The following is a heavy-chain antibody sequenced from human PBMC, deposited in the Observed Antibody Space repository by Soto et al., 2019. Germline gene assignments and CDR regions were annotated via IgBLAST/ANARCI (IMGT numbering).Heavy chain of an antibody. V-gene: IGHV3-48*02. D-gene: IGHD3-22*01. CDR3: AKVYWYYSSAIFDY. CDR1: GFSFSSYS. J-gene: IGHJ4*02. CDR2: INSGSSAT. Sequence: EVQLVESGGGLVQPGGSLRLSCVASGFSFSSYSITWVRQAPGRGLEWVSYINSGSSATYYADSVEGRFTISRDNAKNSLYLQMTSLRDEDTAVYYWAKVYWYYSSAIFDYWGQGTLVTVSS.